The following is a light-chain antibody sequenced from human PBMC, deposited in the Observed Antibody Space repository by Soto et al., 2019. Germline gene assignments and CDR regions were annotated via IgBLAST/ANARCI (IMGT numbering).Light chain of an antibody. CDR3: QHYNSYSEA. J-gene: IGKJ1*01. Sequence: DIQTTQFPSSLSASLAPRVTIIWRASQGIYKYLAWYQQKPGKVPKVLIYGASTLQSGVPSRFSGAGSGTNFTLTISSLQPDDFATYYCQHYNSYSEAFGQGTKVDI. V-gene: IGKV1-27*01. CDR2: GAS. CDR1: QGIYKY.